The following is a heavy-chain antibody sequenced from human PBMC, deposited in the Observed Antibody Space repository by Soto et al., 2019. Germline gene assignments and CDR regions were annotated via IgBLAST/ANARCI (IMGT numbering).Heavy chain of an antibody. CDR3: AKREGYCYGMDV. Sequence: GESLKISCKGSGYSFTSYWIGWVRQMHGKGLEWMGIIYPGDSDSRYIPSFQGQVTISAERSISTAXLKWSSRKASDPAMYYCAKREGYCYGMDVASRGTAVTVPS. J-gene: IGHJ6*02. V-gene: IGHV5-51*01. CDR2: IYPGDSDS. CDR1: GYSFTSYW.